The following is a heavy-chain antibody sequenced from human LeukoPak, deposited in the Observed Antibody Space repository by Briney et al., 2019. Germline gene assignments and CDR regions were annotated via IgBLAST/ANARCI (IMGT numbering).Heavy chain of an antibody. J-gene: IGHJ5*02. CDR3: ARRTTVTPNWFDP. CDR2: IYYTGST. V-gene: IGHV4-59*08. CDR1: GGPISSYQ. D-gene: IGHD4-17*01. Sequence: PSETLSLTCTVSGGPISSYQWRWIRQPPGKGLEWIGYIYYTGSTNYNPSLKSRVTTSLDTSKNHFSLKLSSVTAADTAVYYCARRTTVTPNWFDPWGQGTLVTVSS.